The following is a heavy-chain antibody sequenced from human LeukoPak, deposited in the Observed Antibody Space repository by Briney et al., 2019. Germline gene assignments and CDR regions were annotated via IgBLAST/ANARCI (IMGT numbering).Heavy chain of an antibody. Sequence: SETLSLTCTVSGGSISSYYWSWIRQPPGKGLEWIGYIYYSGSTNYNPSLKSRVTISVDTSKNQFSLKLNSVTAADTAVYYCARIPVYCSSTSCSLEYYFDYWGQGTLVTVSS. J-gene: IGHJ4*02. CDR2: IYYSGST. CDR3: ARIPVYCSSTSCSLEYYFDY. CDR1: GGSISSYY. D-gene: IGHD2-2*01. V-gene: IGHV4-59*01.